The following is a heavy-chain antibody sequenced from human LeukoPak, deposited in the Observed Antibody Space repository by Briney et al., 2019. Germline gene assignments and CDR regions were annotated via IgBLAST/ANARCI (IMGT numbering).Heavy chain of an antibody. Sequence: SGGSLRLSCSASGFPFSSYAMHWVRQAPGKGLEYVSAISDSGGSTYYADSVKGRFTISRDNSKNTLYLQMNSLRAEDTAVYYCARDLRGGSYGNFDYWGQGALVTVSS. J-gene: IGHJ4*02. CDR1: GFPFSSYA. V-gene: IGHV3-64*04. D-gene: IGHD1-26*01. CDR2: ISDSGGST. CDR3: ARDLRGGSYGNFDY.